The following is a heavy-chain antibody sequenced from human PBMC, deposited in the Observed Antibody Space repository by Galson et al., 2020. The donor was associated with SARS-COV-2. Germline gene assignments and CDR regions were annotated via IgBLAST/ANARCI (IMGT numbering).Heavy chain of an antibody. D-gene: IGHD2-21*02. CDR3: AREENFFLVGTARRIGCLDY. J-gene: IGHJ4*02. Sequence: SETLPLTCAVYGGSFSGYYWSWIRQPPGKGLEWIGEIHSSGSTNSNPSLKSRVTISVDTSKNHFYLKLSSVTAADTAVYYCAREENFFLVGTARRIGCLDYWGRGTLAAGSS. V-gene: IGHV4-34*01. CDR1: GGSFSGYY. CDR2: IHSSGST.